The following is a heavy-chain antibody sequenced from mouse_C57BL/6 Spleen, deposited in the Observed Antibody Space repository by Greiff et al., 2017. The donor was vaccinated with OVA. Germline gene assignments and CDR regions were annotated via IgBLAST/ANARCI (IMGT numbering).Heavy chain of an antibody. Sequence: VQLQQPGTELVKPGASVKLSCKASGYTFTSYWMHWVKQRPGQGLEWIGNINPSNGGTNYNEKFKSKATLTVDKSSSTAYMQLSSLTSEDSAVYYCAGSRGTGSSYGNYFDYWGQGTTLTVSS. CDR1: GYTFTSYW. V-gene: IGHV1-53*01. CDR3: AGSRGTGSSYGNYFDY. CDR2: INPSNGGT. J-gene: IGHJ2*01. D-gene: IGHD1-1*01.